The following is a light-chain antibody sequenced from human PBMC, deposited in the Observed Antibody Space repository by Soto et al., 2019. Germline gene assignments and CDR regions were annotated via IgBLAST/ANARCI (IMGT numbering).Light chain of an antibody. CDR2: GAS. V-gene: IGKV3-15*01. Sequence: MTQSPATLSVSPGERATLSCTSSQSINSNLAWYQQRPGQAPSLLIYGASTRATGIPARFSGSGSGTEFTLTISSLQSEDFAVYYCQQYNNWWTFGQGTKVDIK. CDR1: QSINSN. CDR3: QQYNNWWT. J-gene: IGKJ1*01.